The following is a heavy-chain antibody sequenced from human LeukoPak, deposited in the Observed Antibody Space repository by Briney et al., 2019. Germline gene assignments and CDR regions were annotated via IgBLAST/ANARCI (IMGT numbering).Heavy chain of an antibody. J-gene: IGHJ5*02. CDR1: GYTFTSYA. D-gene: IGHD1-26*01. CDR3: ARVAVASVGAQLGT. V-gene: IGHV7-4-1*02. CDR2: INTNTGNP. Sequence: ASVKVSCKASGYTFTSYAMNWVRQAPGQGLEWMGWINTNTGNPTYAQGFTGRFVFSLDTSVSTAYLQISSLKAEDTAVYYCARVAVASVGAQLGTWGQGTLDTVSS.